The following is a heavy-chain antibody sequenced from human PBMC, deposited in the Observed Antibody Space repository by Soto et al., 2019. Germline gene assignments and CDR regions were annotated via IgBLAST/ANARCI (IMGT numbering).Heavy chain of an antibody. D-gene: IGHD4-4*01. CDR1: GDSVISSSYY. Sequence: SETLSLTCTVSGDSVISSSYYWSWVRQPPGKGLEWIGYISYSGSTNYNASLKSRVTISVDASKNQFSLSLSSLTAVDTAVYYCARLHSDYRNVHDYWGQGTLVTVSS. J-gene: IGHJ4*02. CDR2: ISYSGST. CDR3: ARLHSDYRNVHDY. V-gene: IGHV4-61*01.